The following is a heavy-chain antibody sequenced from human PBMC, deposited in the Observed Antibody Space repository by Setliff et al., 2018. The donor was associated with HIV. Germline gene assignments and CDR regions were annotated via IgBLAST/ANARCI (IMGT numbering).Heavy chain of an antibody. CDR2: IHYSGST. CDR1: SGSISSNSFY. CDR3: ARNVAATSAFDI. J-gene: IGHJ3*02. V-gene: IGHV4-39*01. D-gene: IGHD6-19*01. Sequence: TLSLTCTVSSGSISSNSFYWGWIRQPPGKGLEWIGTIHYSGSTYYNPSLKSRVSISVDTSKNQFSLKLTSVTAADTAVYYCARNVAATSAFDIWGRGTMVTVSS.